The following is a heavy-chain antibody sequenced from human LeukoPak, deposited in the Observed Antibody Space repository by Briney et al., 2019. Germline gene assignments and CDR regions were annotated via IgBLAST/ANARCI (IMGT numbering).Heavy chain of an antibody. D-gene: IGHD3-22*01. CDR2: ISYDGSNK. Sequence: GGSLRLSCAASGFTFSSYAMHWVRQAPGKGLEWVAVISYDGSNKYYADSVKGRFTISRDNSKNTLYLQMNSLRAGDTAVYYCARAKYYYDSPSDFWGQGTLVTVSS. V-gene: IGHV3-30-3*01. CDR3: ARAKYYYDSPSDF. CDR1: GFTFSSYA. J-gene: IGHJ4*02.